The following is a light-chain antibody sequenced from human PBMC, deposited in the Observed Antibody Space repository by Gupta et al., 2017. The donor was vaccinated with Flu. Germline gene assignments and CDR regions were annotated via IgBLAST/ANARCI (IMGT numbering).Light chain of an antibody. Sequence: PATLSVSPGSTATLSCRASQSVNNNLAWYQQTPGQAPRLLIYATSTRATGIPARFSGGGSGTEFTLTVSSLQSEDFAFFYCQQYNNWPLTFGGGTLLEIK. CDR1: QSVNNN. CDR2: ATS. V-gene: IGKV3-15*01. CDR3: QQYNNWPLT. J-gene: IGKJ4*01.